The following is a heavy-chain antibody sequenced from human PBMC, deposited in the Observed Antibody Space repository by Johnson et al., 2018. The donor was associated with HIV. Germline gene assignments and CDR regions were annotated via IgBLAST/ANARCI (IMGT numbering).Heavy chain of an antibody. CDR1: GFTFSNYW. CDR3: AKEGVAGADAFDI. J-gene: IGHJ3*02. CDR2: IKQNGSEK. Sequence: VQLVESGGGLVQPGGSLRLSCAASGFTFSNYWMNWVRQAPGKGLEWVANIKQNGSEKYYVDSVKGRFTISRDNAKSSLYRQMNSLRAEDTAVYYCAKEGVAGADAFDIWGQGTMVTVSS. D-gene: IGHD6-19*01. V-gene: IGHV3-7*01.